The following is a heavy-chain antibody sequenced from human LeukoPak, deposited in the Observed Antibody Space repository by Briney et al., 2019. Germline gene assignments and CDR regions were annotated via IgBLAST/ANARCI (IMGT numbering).Heavy chain of an antibody. Sequence: SGTLSLTCTVSGGSISSYYWSWIRQPPGKGLEWIGYIYYSGSTNYNPSLKSRVTISVDTSKNQFSLKLSSVTAADTAVYYCARAPYYYGMDVWGQGTTVTASS. J-gene: IGHJ6*02. V-gene: IGHV4-59*01. CDR3: ARAPYYYGMDV. CDR1: GGSISSYY. CDR2: IYYSGST.